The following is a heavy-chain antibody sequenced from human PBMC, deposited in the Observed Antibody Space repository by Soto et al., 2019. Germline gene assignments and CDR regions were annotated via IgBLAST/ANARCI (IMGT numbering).Heavy chain of an antibody. CDR2: ISYDGSNK. D-gene: IGHD6-19*01. J-gene: IGHJ4*02. CDR1: GFTFSSYA. CDR3: AKDPWGGSSGWYVGPLDY. V-gene: IGHV3-30*18. Sequence: VQLLESGGGLVQPGGSLRLSCAASGFTFSSYAMSWVRQAPGKGLEWVAVISYDGSNKYYADSVKGRFTISRDNSKNTLYLQMNSLRAEDTAVYYCAKDPWGGSSGWYVGPLDYWGQGTLVTVSS.